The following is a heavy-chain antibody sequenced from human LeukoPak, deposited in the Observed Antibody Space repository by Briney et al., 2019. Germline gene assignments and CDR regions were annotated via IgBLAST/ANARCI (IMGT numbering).Heavy chain of an antibody. J-gene: IGHJ5*02. D-gene: IGHD2-15*01. CDR2: INHSGST. CDR1: GGSFSGYY. CDR3: AGRYCSGGDCYDWFGP. V-gene: IGHV4-34*01. Sequence: SETLSLTCAVYGGSFSGYYWSWIRQPPGKGLEWIGEINHSGSTNYNPSLKSRVTISVDTSKNQFSLKLSSVTAADTAVYYCAGRYCSGGDCYDWFGPWGRGTLVTVSS.